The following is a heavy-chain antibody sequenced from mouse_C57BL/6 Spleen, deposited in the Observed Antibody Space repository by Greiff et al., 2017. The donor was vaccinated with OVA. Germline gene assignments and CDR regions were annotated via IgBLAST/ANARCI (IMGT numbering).Heavy chain of an antibody. D-gene: IGHD3-3*01. Sequence: QVQLQQPGAELVKPGASVKLSCKASGYTFTSYWMQWVKQRPGQGLEWIGEIDPSDSYTNYTQKFKGKATLTVDKSSSTAYMQLSSRTSADAAVVYCGRVRAGPHYCDYWGQGTTLTVSS. CDR1: GYTFTSYW. J-gene: IGHJ2*01. CDR2: IDPSDSYT. V-gene: IGHV1-50*01. CDR3: GRVRAGPHYCDY.